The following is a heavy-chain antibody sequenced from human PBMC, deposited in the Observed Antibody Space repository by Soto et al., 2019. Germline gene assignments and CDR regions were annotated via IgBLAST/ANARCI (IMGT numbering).Heavy chain of an antibody. D-gene: IGHD3-22*01. CDR3: ARKMPTMIVVVIQNWFDP. V-gene: IGHV4-34*01. CDR2: INHSGST. CDR1: GGSISGYY. J-gene: IGHJ5*02. Sequence: PSGTLSLTCTVSGGSISGYYWSWIRQPPGKGLEWIGEINHSGSTNYNPSLKSRVTISVDTSKNQFSLKLSSVTAADTAVYYCARKMPTMIVVVIQNWFDPRGRGTLVTVSS.